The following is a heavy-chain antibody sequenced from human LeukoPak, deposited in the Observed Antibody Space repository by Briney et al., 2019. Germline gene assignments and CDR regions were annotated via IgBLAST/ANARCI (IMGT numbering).Heavy chain of an antibody. CDR2: IIPIFGTA. J-gene: IGHJ2*01. Sequence: ASVKVSCKASGGSFNSCAISWVRQAPGQGLEWMGGIIPIFGTANYAQKFQGRVTITADKSTNTAYMELSSLRSEDTAVYYCARSQPLAYFDLWGRGTLVTVSS. CDR3: ARSQPLAYFDL. CDR1: GGSFNSCA. V-gene: IGHV1-69*06.